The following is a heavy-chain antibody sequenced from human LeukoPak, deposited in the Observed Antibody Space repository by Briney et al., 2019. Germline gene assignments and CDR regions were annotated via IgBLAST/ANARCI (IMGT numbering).Heavy chain of an antibody. J-gene: IGHJ4*02. Sequence: SQTLSLTCTVSGGSISSGGYYWSWIRQHPGKGLEWIGYIYYSGSTYYNPSLKSRVTISVDTSKNQFSLKLSSVTAADTAVYYCARFDWNYVSFDYWGQGTLVTVPS. D-gene: IGHD1-7*01. CDR1: GGSISSGGYY. CDR2: IYYSGST. CDR3: ARFDWNYVSFDY. V-gene: IGHV4-31*03.